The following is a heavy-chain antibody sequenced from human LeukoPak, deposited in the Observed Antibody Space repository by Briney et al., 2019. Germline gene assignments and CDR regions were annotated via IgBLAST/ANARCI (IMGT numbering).Heavy chain of an antibody. CDR2: IRSKAYGGTT. V-gene: IGHV3-49*04. D-gene: IGHD2-2*01. J-gene: IGHJ6*02. CDR3: TIGCSSTSCSPTSYYYYYGMDV. Sequence: PGGSLRLSCAASGFTFSSYWMHWVRQAPGKGLEWVGFIRSKAYGGTTEYAASVKGRFTISRDDSKSIAYLQMNSLKTEDTAVYYCTIGCSSTSCSPTSYYYYYGMDVWGQGTTVAVSS. CDR1: GFTFSSYW.